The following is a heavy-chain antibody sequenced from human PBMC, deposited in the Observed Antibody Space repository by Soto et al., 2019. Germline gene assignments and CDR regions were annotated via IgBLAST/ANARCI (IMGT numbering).Heavy chain of an antibody. J-gene: IGHJ6*02. CDR3: ARIRTTTDYYYYNMAV. CDR2: INHSGST. D-gene: IGHD4-4*01. Sequence: SETLSLTCAVYGGSFSGYYWSWIRQPPGKGLEWIGEINHSGSTNYNPSLKSRVTISVDTSKNQFSLKLSSVTAADTAVYYCARIRTTTDYYYYNMAVWGQGTSVTVSS. V-gene: IGHV4-34*01. CDR1: GGSFSGYY.